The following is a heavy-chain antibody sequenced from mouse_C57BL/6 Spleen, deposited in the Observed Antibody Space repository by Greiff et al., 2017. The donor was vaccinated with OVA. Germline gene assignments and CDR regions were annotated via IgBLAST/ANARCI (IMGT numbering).Heavy chain of an antibody. Sequence: EVHLVESGGGLVQPTGSLKLSCAASGFSFNTYAMNWVRQAPGTGLEWVARIRSKSNNYATYYADSVKDRFTISRDDSEIMLYLQMNNLKTEDTAMYYCVRPLFMSTYYDYDEGLAYWGQGTLVTVSA. V-gene: IGHV10-1*01. CDR3: VRPLFMSTYYDYDEGLAY. CDR2: IRSKSNNYAT. J-gene: IGHJ3*01. D-gene: IGHD2-4*01. CDR1: GFSFNTYA.